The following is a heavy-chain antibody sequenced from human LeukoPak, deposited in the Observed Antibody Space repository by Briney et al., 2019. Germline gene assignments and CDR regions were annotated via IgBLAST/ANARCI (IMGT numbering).Heavy chain of an antibody. J-gene: IGHJ1*01. D-gene: IGHD2-2*01. CDR3: ARGRERRYFQH. V-gene: IGHV3-23*01. CDR1: GFTFSSYA. CDR2: ISGSGGST. Sequence: GGSLRLSCAASGFTFSSYAMSWVRQAPGKGLEWVSAISGSGGSTYYADSVKGRFTISRDNSKNTLYLQMNSLRAEDTAVYYCARGRERRYFQHWGQGTLVTVSS.